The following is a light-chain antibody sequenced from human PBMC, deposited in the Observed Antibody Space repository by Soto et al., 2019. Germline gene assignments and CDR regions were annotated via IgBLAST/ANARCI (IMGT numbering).Light chain of an antibody. CDR3: LQDYNYPWT. CDR1: QNIENY. CDR2: TTS. V-gene: IGKV1-6*01. Sequence: GDTVPIPCRASQNIENYLHWFQQKPGKAPKLLIYTTSSLQSGVPSRFSGNRSGIEFTLTISPLQPEDFATYYCLQDYNYPWTLGQGTKVDI. J-gene: IGKJ1*01.